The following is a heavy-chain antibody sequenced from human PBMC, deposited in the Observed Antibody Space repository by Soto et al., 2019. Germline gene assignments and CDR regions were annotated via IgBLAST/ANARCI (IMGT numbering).Heavy chain of an antibody. D-gene: IGHD2-2*01. V-gene: IGHV4-59*12. CDR1: GDSISSYY. J-gene: IGHJ4*02. CDR2: VSFSGST. Sequence: SETLALTCTVSGDSISSYYWNWIRQSPGKELEWIGYVSFSGSTSYNPSLKSRVTISVDTSKNQFSLKLSSVTAADTAVYYCARVPDYWGQGILVTVSS. CDR3: ARVPDY.